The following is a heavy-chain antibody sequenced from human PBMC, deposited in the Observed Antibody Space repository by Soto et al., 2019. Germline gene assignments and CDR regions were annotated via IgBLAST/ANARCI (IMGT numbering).Heavy chain of an antibody. CDR3: ARGPLDYGYNFYY. V-gene: IGHV4-61*08. CDR1: GGSISSGDYY. J-gene: IGHJ4*02. CDR2: IYYSGST. Sequence: SETLSLTCTVSGGSISSGDYYWSWIRQPPGKGLEWIGYIYYSGSTNYNPSLKSRVTISVDTSKNQFSLRLSSVTAADTAVYYCARGPLDYGYNFYYWGQGTLVTVSS. D-gene: IGHD5-12*01.